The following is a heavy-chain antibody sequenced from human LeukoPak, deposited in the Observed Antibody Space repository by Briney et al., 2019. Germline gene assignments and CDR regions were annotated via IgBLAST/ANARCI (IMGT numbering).Heavy chain of an antibody. CDR3: ARVVKQKVNWFDP. D-gene: IGHD2-2*01. CDR1: GYTFTSYG. CDR2: ISAYNGNT. Sequence: ASVKVSCKASGYTFTSYGISWVRQAPGQGLEWMGWISAYNGNTNNAQTLQGRVTMTTDTSTSTAYMELRSLRSDDTAVYYCARVVKQKVNWFDPWGQGTLVTVSS. V-gene: IGHV1-18*01. J-gene: IGHJ5*02.